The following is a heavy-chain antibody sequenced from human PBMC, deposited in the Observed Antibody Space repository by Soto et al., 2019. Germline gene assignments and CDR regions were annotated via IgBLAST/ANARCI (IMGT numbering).Heavy chain of an antibody. CDR3: AGFWSGYYYYYGMDV. CDR1: GGSISSGDYY. CDR2: IYYSGST. J-gene: IGHJ6*02. Sequence: SETVSLTCTVSGGSISSGDYYWSWIRQPPGKGLEWIGYIYYSGSTYYNPSLKSRVTISVDTSKNQFSLKLSSVTAADTAVYYCAGFWSGYYYYYGMDVWGQGTTVTVSS. D-gene: IGHD3-3*01. V-gene: IGHV4-30-4*01.